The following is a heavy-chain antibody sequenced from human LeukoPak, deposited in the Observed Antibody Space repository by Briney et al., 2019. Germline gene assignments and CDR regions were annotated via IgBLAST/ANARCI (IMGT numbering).Heavy chain of an antibody. CDR1: GYSISSGYY. CDR2: IYHSGST. J-gene: IGHJ4*02. V-gene: IGHV4-38-2*01. CDR3: ARYTVTTFDY. D-gene: IGHD4-17*01. Sequence: PSETLSLTCAVSGYSISSGYYWGWIRQPLGKGLEWIGSIYHSGSTYYNPSLKSRVTISVDTSKSQFSLKLSSVTAADTAVYYCARYTVTTFDYWGQGTLVTVSS.